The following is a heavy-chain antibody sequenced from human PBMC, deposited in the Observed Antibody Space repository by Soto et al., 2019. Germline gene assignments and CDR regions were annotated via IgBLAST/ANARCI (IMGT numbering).Heavy chain of an antibody. J-gene: IGHJ6*02. CDR3: ARVSGYGDYVSTYYYYYYGMDV. D-gene: IGHD4-17*01. V-gene: IGHV4-34*01. CDR2: INHSGST. CDR1: GESFSGYY. Sequence: SETLSLTCAVYGESFSGYYWSWIRQPPGKGLEWIGEINHSGSTNYNPSLKSRVTISVDTSKNQFSLKLSSVTAADTAVYYCARVSGYGDYVSTYYYYYYGMDVWGQGTTVTVSS.